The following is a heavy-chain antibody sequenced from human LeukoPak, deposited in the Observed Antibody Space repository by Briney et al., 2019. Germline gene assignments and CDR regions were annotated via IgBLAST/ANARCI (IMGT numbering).Heavy chain of an antibody. CDR3: AREYGDKPTYFDY. J-gene: IGHJ4*02. D-gene: IGHD4-17*01. CDR2: IIPIFGTA. Sequence: TVKVSCKASGGTFSSYAISWVRQAPGQGLEWMGGIIPIFGTANYAQKFQGRVTITADESTSTAYMELSSLRSEDTAVYYCAREYGDKPTYFDYWGQGTLVTVSS. CDR1: GGTFSSYA. V-gene: IGHV1-69*01.